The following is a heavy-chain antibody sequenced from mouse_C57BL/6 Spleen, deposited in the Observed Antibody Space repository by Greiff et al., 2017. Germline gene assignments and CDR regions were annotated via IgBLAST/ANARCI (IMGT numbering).Heavy chain of an antibody. CDR1: GFSLTSYG. J-gene: IGHJ3*01. CDR3: ARKSSNYSFAY. Sequence: QVQLKESGPGLVQPSQSLSITCTVSGFSLTSYGVHWVRQSPGKGLEWLGVIWSGGSTDYNAAFISRLSISKDNSKSQVFFKMNSLQADDTAIYYCARKSSNYSFAYWGQGTLVTVSA. D-gene: IGHD2-5*01. CDR2: IWSGGST. V-gene: IGHV2-2*01.